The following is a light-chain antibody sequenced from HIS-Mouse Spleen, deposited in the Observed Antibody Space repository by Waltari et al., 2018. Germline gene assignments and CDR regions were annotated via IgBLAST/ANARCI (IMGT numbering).Light chain of an antibody. CDR1: SRDVGGYNY. Sequence: QSALTQSASVSGSPGQSITISCTGTSRDVGGYNYVSWYQQHPGKAPKLMIYDVSNRPSGVSNRFSGSKSGNTASLTISGLQAEDEADYYCSSYTSSSTEVFGGGTKLTVL. CDR2: DVS. V-gene: IGLV2-14*03. CDR3: SSYTSSSTEV. J-gene: IGLJ2*01.